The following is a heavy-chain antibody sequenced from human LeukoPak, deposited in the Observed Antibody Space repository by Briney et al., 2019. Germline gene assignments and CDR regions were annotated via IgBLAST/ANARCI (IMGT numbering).Heavy chain of an antibody. V-gene: IGHV3-23*01. CDR3: AKDRTTEAASAEYFQY. J-gene: IGHJ1*01. CDR1: GFTFSNYA. D-gene: IGHD6-19*01. CDR2: ISANGGSP. Sequence: HAGGSLRLSCGASGFTFSNYAMSWVRQAPGKGLEWVSVISANGGSPYYADSVKGRFTIYRDNYRNTLYLQMDSLRAEDTAVYYCAKDRTTEAASAEYFQYWGQGILVTVSP.